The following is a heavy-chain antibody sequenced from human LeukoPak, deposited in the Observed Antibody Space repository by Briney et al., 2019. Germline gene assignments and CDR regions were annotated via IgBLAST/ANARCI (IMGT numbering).Heavy chain of an antibody. CDR1: GNTLTKLS. V-gene: IGHV1-24*01. CDR2: FDPEDGQT. D-gene: IGHD6-13*01. CDR3: ATAPEIAAPAGY. J-gene: IGHJ4*02. Sequence: AASVKVSCKVSGNTLTKLSMHWVRQAPGQGLEWMGGFDPEDGQTIYAQKFQGRVTLTEDRSTDTAYMEISSLRSEDTAVYYCATAPEIAAPAGYWGQGTLVTVSS.